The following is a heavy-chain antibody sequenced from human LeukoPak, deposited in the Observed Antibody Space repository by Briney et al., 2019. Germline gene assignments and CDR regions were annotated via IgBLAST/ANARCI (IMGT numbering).Heavy chain of an antibody. J-gene: IGHJ5*02. Sequence: SVKVSCKASGGTFSSYAISWVRQAPGQGLEWMGGIIPIFGTANYAQKFQGRVTITTDESTSTAYMELNSLRAGDTAVYYCARAVAGTHWLDPWGQGTLVTVSS. V-gene: IGHV1-69*05. CDR2: IIPIFGTA. D-gene: IGHD6-19*01. CDR1: GGTFSSYA. CDR3: ARAVAGTHWLDP.